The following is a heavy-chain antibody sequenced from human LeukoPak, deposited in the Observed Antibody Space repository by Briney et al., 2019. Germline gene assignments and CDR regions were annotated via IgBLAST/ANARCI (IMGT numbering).Heavy chain of an antibody. CDR1: GGSISSNSYY. V-gene: IGHV4-39*07. D-gene: IGHD4-23*01. Sequence: PSETLSLTCTVSGGSISSNSYYWGWIRQPPGKGLEWIGSIYYGGSPYYNPSLKSRVTISVDTSRNQISLKLSSVTAADTAVYSCVRAQLRWPYDAFDIWGQGTTVTVSS. CDR2: IYYGGSP. J-gene: IGHJ3*02. CDR3: VRAQLRWPYDAFDI.